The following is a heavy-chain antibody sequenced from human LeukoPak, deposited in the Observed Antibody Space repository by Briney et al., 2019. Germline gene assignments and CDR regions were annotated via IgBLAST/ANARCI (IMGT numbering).Heavy chain of an antibody. D-gene: IGHD1-26*01. J-gene: IGHJ3*02. Sequence: GRSLRLSCAASGFTFSSYATHWVRQAPGKGLEWVAVISYDGSNKYYADSVKGRFTISRDNSKNTLYLQMNSLRAEDTAVYYCARERWDDAFDIWGQGTMVTVSS. CDR3: ARERWDDAFDI. CDR1: GFTFSSYA. V-gene: IGHV3-30*04. CDR2: ISYDGSNK.